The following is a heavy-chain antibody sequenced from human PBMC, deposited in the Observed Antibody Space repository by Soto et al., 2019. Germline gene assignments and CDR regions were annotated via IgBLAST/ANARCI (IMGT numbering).Heavy chain of an antibody. CDR2: IYATGTS. CDR1: GASISGFY. CDR3: VRDGTKTLRDWFHP. D-gene: IGHD1-1*01. V-gene: IGHV4-4*07. Sequence: PSETLSLTCTVSGASISGFYWSCLRKSAGRGLEWIGRIYATGTSDYNPSLKSPVMMSVDTSKKQFSLKLRSVTAADTAVHYCVRDGTKTLRDWFHPWGQG. J-gene: IGHJ5*02.